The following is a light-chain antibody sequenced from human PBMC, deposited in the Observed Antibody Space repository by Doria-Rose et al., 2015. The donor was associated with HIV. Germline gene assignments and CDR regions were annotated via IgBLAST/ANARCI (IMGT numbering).Light chain of an antibody. CDR2: GAS. J-gene: IGKJ4*01. V-gene: IGKV3-20*01. CDR3: QQYGSSPLT. Sequence: TQSPGTLSLSPGERATLSCRASQRVSSSYLAWYQQKPGQAPRLLIYGASSRATGIPDRFSGSGSGTDFTLTISRLEPEDFAVYYCQQYGSSPLTFGGGTKVEIK. CDR1: QRVSSSY.